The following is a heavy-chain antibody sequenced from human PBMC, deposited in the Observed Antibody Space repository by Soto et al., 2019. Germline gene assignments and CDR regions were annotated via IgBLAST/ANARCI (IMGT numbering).Heavy chain of an antibody. Sequence: QVQLVQSGAEVKKPGSSVKVSCKASGGTLSRYPISWVRQAPGQGLEWMGGIIPIFGTATYAQRFQGRVTITADESTSTAYMELSSLRSEDTAVYYCANKGGGYNWLDHWGQGTLVTVSS. D-gene: IGHD3-16*01. V-gene: IGHV1-69*12. CDR2: IIPIFGTA. CDR3: ANKGGGYNWLDH. CDR1: GGTLSRYP. J-gene: IGHJ5*02.